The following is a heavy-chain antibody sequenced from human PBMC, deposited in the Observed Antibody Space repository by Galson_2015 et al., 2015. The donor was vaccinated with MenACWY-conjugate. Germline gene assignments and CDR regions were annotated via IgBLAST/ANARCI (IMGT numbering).Heavy chain of an antibody. Sequence: ETLSLTCPVSGGSISSYYWSWIRQPPGKGLEWIGYIYYSGSTNYNPSLKSRVTISVDTSKNQFSLKLSSVTAADTAVYYCARLDDSGPGDYWGQGTLVTVSS. CDR1: GGSISSYY. CDR2: IYYSGST. V-gene: IGHV4-59*01. D-gene: IGHD3-22*01. CDR3: ARLDDSGPGDY. J-gene: IGHJ4*02.